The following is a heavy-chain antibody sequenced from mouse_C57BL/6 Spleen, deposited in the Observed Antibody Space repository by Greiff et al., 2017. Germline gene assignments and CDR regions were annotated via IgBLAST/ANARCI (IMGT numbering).Heavy chain of an antibody. CDR2: INHGSGST. J-gene: IGHJ4*01. V-gene: IGHV1-54*01. Sequence: QVQLQQSGAELVRPGTSVKVSCKASGYAFTNYLIEWVKQRPGQGLEWIGVINHGSGSTNYNEKFQGKATLTADKSSSTAYMQLSSLTSEESAVYFCARGTTVVGYYAMDYWGQGTSVTVSS. CDR1: GYAFTNYL. CDR3: ARGTTVVGYYAMDY. D-gene: IGHD1-1*01.